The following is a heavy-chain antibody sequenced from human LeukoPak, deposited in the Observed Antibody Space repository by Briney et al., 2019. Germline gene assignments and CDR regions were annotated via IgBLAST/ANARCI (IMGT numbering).Heavy chain of an antibody. V-gene: IGHV3-30-3*01. J-gene: IGHJ4*02. CDR1: GFTFSSYA. D-gene: IGHD1-7*01. CDR3: ARDLVSGTTGFDY. Sequence: GGSLRLSCAASGFTFSSYAMHWVRQAPGKGLEWVAVISYDGSNKYYADSVKGRLTISRDNSKNTLYLQMNSLRAEDTAVYYCARDLVSGTTGFDYWGQGTLVTVSS. CDR2: ISYDGSNK.